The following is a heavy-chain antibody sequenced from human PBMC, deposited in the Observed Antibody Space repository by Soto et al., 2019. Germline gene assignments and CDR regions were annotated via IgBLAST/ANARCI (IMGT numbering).Heavy chain of an antibody. Sequence: LRLSCAASGFTFSSYAMSWVRQAPGKGLEWVSAISGSGGSTYYADSVKGRFTISRDNSKNTLYLQMNSLRAEDTAVYYCAKVVDPTWGYFDYWGQGTLVTVSS. CDR3: AKVVDPTWGYFDY. CDR2: ISGSGGST. J-gene: IGHJ4*02. V-gene: IGHV3-23*01. CDR1: GFTFSSYA. D-gene: IGHD1-26*01.